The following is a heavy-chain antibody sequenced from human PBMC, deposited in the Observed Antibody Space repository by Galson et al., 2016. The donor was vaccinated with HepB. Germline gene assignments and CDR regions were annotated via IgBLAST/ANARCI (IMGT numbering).Heavy chain of an antibody. D-gene: IGHD4-11*01. CDR1: GFIFSTYA. CDR2: INVDGSEE. Sequence: SLRLSCAASGFIFSTYAMHWVRQTPGKGLEWVANINVDGSEEYYVDSVRGRFTISRDNAKNSMYLQMNSLRVEDTAVYYCARDDYRVFGHWGQGTLVTVSS. V-gene: IGHV3-7*03. CDR3: ARDDYRVFGH. J-gene: IGHJ4*02.